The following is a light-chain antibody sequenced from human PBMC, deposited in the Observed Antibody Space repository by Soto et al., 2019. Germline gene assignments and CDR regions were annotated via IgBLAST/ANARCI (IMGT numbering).Light chain of an antibody. CDR2: ERT. V-gene: IGLV2-23*01. CDR3: YSYAGSGTYV. J-gene: IGLJ1*01. CDR1: NSDVGTYNL. Sequence: QSALTQPASVSGSPGQSITISCTGTNSDVGTYNLVSWYQQHPGKAPKLMTYERTKRPSGVSNRFSGSNSGNTASLTISGLQAEDEADYYCYSYAGSGTYVFGTGTKVTVL.